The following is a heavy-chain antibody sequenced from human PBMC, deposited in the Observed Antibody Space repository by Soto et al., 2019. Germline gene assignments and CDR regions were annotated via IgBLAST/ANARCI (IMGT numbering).Heavy chain of an antibody. CDR2: IYYSGST. D-gene: IGHD3-9*01. J-gene: IGHJ6*02. V-gene: IGHV4-59*01. CDR3: ARDWALRDYDILPGYYYYYGMDV. CDR1: GGSISSYY. Sequence: QVQLQESGPGLVKPSETLSLTCTVSGGSISSYYWSWIRQPPGKGLEWIGYIYYSGSTNYNPSLKSXXXLSVDTSKNQXXLXLXXVTAADTAVYYCARDWALRDYDILPGYYYYYGMDVWGQGTTVTVSS.